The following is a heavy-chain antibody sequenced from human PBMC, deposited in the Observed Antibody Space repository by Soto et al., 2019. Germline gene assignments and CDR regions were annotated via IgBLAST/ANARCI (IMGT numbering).Heavy chain of an antibody. Sequence: SVKVSCKASGGTFSSYAISWVRQAPGQGLEWMEGIIPIFGTANYAQKFQGRVTITADESTSTAYMELSSLRSEDTAVYYCARADVTMVRGVIIKDYYYYYGMDVWGQGTTVTVSS. J-gene: IGHJ6*02. D-gene: IGHD3-10*01. CDR1: GGTFSSYA. CDR3: ARADVTMVRGVIIKDYYYYYGMDV. CDR2: IIPIFGTA. V-gene: IGHV1-69*13.